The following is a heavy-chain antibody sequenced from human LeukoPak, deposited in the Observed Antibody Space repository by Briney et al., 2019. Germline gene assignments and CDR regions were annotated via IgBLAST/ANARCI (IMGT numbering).Heavy chain of an antibody. CDR2: ISSSGSTI. Sequence: PGGSLRLSCAAPGFTFSDYYMSWIRQALGKGLEWVSYISSSGSTIYYADSVKGRFTISRDNAKNSLYLQMNGLRGEDTAVYYCAKGPGARGHFNWFDPWGQGTLVTVSS. D-gene: IGHD5-12*01. CDR1: GFTFSDYY. J-gene: IGHJ5*02. CDR3: AKGPGARGHFNWFDP. V-gene: IGHV3-11*04.